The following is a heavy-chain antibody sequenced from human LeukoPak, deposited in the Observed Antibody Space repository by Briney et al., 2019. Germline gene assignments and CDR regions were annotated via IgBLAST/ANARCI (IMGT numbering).Heavy chain of an antibody. CDR1: GGSISSSSYY. D-gene: IGHD1-26*01. Sequence: WKTLSLTCTVSGGSISSSSYYWGWIRQPPGKGLEWIGSIYYSGSTYYNPSLKSRVTISVDTSKSQFSLKLSSVTAADTAVYYCARWSGSYFDYWGQGTLVTVSS. CDR2: IYYSGST. J-gene: IGHJ4*02. V-gene: IGHV4-39*01. CDR3: ARWSGSYFDY.